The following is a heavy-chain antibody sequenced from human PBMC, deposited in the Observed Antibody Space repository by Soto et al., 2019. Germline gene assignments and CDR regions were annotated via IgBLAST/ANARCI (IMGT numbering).Heavy chain of an antibody. CDR3: ARDSRNYYDSSGYLNWFDP. V-gene: IGHV1-69*13. J-gene: IGHJ5*02. Sequence: SVKVSWKASGGTFSSYAISWVRQAPGQGLEWMGGIIPIFGTANYAQKFQGRVTITADESTSTAYMELSSLRSEDTAVYYCARDSRNYYDSSGYLNWFDPWGQGTLVTVSS. CDR1: GGTFSSYA. D-gene: IGHD3-22*01. CDR2: IIPIFGTA.